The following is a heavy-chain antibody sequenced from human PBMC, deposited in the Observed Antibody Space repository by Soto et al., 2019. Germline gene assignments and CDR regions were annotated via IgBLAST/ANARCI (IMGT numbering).Heavy chain of an antibody. CDR2: IDAAGSGT. D-gene: IGHD6-19*01. V-gene: IGHV3-74*03. Sequence: EVQLVESGGGLVQPGGSLRLSCAASGFTFRTYWMHWVRQSPGKGLVWVSRIDAAGSGTTYADAVEGRFTISREYAKNTRYLQMNSLMAEDKAVYYCARYETVTGPSTFDYCGQGTLVTVSS. CDR1: GFTFRTYW. CDR3: ARYETVTGPSTFDY. J-gene: IGHJ4*02.